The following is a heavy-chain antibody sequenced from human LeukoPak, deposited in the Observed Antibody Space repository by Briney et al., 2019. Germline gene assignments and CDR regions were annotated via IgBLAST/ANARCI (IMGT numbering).Heavy chain of an antibody. CDR1: GYSISSGYY. D-gene: IGHD4-17*01. CDR2: INHSGST. Sequence: PSETLSLTCTVSGYSISSGYYWGWIRQPPGKGLEWIGEINHSGSTNYNPSLKSRVTISVDTSKNQFSLKLSSVTAADTAVYYCARERVTTLYNWFDPWGQGTLVTVSS. CDR3: ARERVTTLYNWFDP. V-gene: IGHV4-38-2*02. J-gene: IGHJ5*02.